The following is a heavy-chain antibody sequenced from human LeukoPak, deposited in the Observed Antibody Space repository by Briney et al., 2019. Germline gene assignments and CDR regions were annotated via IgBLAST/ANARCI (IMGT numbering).Heavy chain of an antibody. Sequence: ASVKVSCKASGYTFTSYGISWVRQAPGQRLEWMGWINAGNGNTKYSQKFQGRVTITRDTSASTAYMELSSLRSEDTAVYYCARELDIVVVPAAMLLYWGQGTLVTVSS. CDR3: ARELDIVVVPAAMLLY. J-gene: IGHJ4*02. CDR1: GYTFTSYG. CDR2: INAGNGNT. V-gene: IGHV1-3*01. D-gene: IGHD2-2*03.